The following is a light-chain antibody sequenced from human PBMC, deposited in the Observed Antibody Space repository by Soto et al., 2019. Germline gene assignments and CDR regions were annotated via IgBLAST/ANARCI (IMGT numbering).Light chain of an antibody. CDR1: QSVNNNY. Sequence: EIVLTQSPGTLSLSPGETATLSCRASQSVNNNYLAWYKQEPGQAPRLLIYSASTRATGIPDRISGSRCGTDFTLTISRLEPEDVAVYYCQQYGYSQLTFGGGTKVQIK. V-gene: IGKV3-20*01. J-gene: IGKJ4*01. CDR2: SAS. CDR3: QQYGYSQLT.